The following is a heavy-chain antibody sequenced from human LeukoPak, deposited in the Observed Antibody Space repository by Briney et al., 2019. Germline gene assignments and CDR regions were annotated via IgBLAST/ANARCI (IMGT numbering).Heavy chain of an antibody. CDR1: GDSISNYF. CDR3: ARLGLPEGSRYNTDY. J-gene: IGHJ4*02. Sequence: SETLSLTCTVSGDSISNYFWSWIRQAPGTGLEWIGYIHYSGSTKYNPSLKSRVSISIHTSKSRFFLNLSSVTTADMAIYYCARLGLPEGSRYNTDYWGQGILVTVSS. D-gene: IGHD3-3*01. CDR2: IHYSGST. V-gene: IGHV4-59*01.